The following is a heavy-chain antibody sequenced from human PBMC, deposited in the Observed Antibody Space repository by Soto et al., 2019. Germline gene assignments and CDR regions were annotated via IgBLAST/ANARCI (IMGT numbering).Heavy chain of an antibody. D-gene: IGHD5-18*01. CDR1: GFTFSTYA. J-gene: IGHJ3*02. CDR2: ISYHGFNK. CDR3: ARALTKDTSMVLDSFHI. V-gene: IGHV3-30-3*01. Sequence: HPWGSLRLSCAASGFTFSTYAMYWVRQAPGKGLEWVAVISYHGFNKFYADSVKGRFTISRDNSRNTLYLQMDSLRPEDTAVYYCARALTKDTSMVLDSFHIWGQGTKVTVS.